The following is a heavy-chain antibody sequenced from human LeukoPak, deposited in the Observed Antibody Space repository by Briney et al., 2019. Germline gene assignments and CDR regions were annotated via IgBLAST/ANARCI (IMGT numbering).Heavy chain of an antibody. J-gene: IGHJ4*02. Sequence: GGSLRLSCAASGSTFSSYAMSWVRQAPGQGLEWVSSISVRGTGTYYTDSVKGRFTISRDNSKNTLYLQMNSLRVEDTAVYYCAKDPSSSWPYYFDSWGQGTLVTVSS. D-gene: IGHD6-13*01. CDR1: GSTFSSYA. CDR2: ISVRGTGT. V-gene: IGHV3-23*01. CDR3: AKDPSSSWPYYFDS.